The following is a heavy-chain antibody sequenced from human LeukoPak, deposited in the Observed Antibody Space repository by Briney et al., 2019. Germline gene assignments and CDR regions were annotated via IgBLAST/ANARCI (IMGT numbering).Heavy chain of an antibody. D-gene: IGHD3-16*01. CDR1: GGSIRSYY. V-gene: IGHV4-4*08. J-gene: IGHJ4*02. CDR3: ATDMGLAAFDY. Sequence: SETLSLTCTVSGGSIRSYYWSWIRQPPGKGLEWIGYIYYSGSTNYNPSLKSRVTMSVDTSKNQFSLKLNSVTAADTAVYYCATDMGLAAFDYSGQGTLVTVSS. CDR2: IYYSGST.